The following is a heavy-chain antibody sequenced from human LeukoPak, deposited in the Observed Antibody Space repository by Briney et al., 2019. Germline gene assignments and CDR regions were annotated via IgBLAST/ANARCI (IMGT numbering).Heavy chain of an antibody. D-gene: IGHD6-13*01. Sequence: SETLSLTCTVSGGSISSSSYYWGWIRQPPGKGLEWIGSIYYSGSTYYNPSLKSRVTISVDTSKNQFSLKLSSVTAADTAVYYCATGIAAAGPWDYFDYWGQGTLVTVSS. J-gene: IGHJ4*02. CDR1: GGSISSSSYY. V-gene: IGHV4-39*01. CDR2: IYYSGST. CDR3: ATGIAAAGPWDYFDY.